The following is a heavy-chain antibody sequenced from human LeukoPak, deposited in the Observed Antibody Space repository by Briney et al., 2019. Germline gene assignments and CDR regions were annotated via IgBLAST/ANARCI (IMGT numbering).Heavy chain of an antibody. CDR1: GYTFTIYA. J-gene: IGHJ4*02. V-gene: IGHV1-3*01. D-gene: IGHD3-22*01. Sequence: ASVKVSCKASGYTFTIYAMHWVRQAPGQRLEWMGWINAGNGNTKYSQKFQGRVTITRDTSASTAYMELSSLRSEDTAVYYCARAAFLSSGYFVYWGQGTLVTVSS. CDR2: INAGNGNT. CDR3: ARAAFLSSGYFVY.